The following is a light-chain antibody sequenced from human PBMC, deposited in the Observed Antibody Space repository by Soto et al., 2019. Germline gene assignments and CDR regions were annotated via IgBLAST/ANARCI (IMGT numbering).Light chain of an antibody. J-gene: IGLJ2*01. CDR3: CSFAGTYTVV. Sequence: QSVLTQPRSVSGSPGQSVTISCTGTGSDVGGYDFVSWYQQHPGKAPELMIYDVSKRPSGVPDRFSGSKSGNTASLTISGLQGDDEADYYCCSFAGTYTVVFGGGTKLTVL. CDR1: GSDVGGYDF. CDR2: DVS. V-gene: IGLV2-11*01.